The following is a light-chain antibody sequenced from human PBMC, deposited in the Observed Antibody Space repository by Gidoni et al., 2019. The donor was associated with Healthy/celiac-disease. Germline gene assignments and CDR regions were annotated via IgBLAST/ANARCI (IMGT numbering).Light chain of an antibody. CDR2: LGS. CDR3: MQALQISLT. V-gene: IGKV2-28*01. Sequence: DIAMTQSPLSLPVTPGEPASISCRSGQSLLHSNGYNYLDWYLQKPGQSPQLLIYLGSNRASGVPDRFSGSGSGTDFTLKISRVEAEDVGVYYCMQALQISLTFGEGTKVEIK. CDR1: QSLLHSNGYNY. J-gene: IGKJ4*01.